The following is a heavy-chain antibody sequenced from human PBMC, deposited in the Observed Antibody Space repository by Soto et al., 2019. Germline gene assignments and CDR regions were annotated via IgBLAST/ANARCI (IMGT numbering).Heavy chain of an antibody. D-gene: IGHD2-2*01. J-gene: IGHJ6*02. Sequence: SVKVSCKASGGTFSSYAISWVRQAPGQGLEWMGGIIPIFGTANYAQKFQGRVTITADESTSTAYMELSSLRSEDTAVYYCARDDMIVPAANHYYGMDVWGQGTTVTVSS. CDR3: ARDDMIVPAANHYYGMDV. V-gene: IGHV1-69*13. CDR1: GGTFSSYA. CDR2: IIPIFGTA.